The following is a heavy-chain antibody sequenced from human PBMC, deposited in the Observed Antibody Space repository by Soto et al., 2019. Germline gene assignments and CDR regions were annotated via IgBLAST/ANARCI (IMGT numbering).Heavy chain of an antibody. J-gene: IGHJ4*02. CDR1: GFPFSGYY. D-gene: IGHD3-22*01. CDR3: ARATMILLVPFDN. CDR2: INPNSGGT. V-gene: IGHV1-2*02. Sequence: GASVKVSCKASGFPFSGYYIHWVRQAPGQGLEWMGWINPNSGGTNYAQKFQGRVTMTRDTSISTAYMEPSSLRSDDTAVYYCARATMILLVPFDNWGQGTLVTVSS.